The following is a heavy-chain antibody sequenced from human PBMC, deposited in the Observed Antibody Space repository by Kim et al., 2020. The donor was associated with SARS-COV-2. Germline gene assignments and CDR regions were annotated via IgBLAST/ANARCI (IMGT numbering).Heavy chain of an antibody. CDR3: ARNYYGSGSYYGYGMDV. J-gene: IGHJ6*02. V-gene: IGHV3-30*07. D-gene: IGHD3-10*01. Sequence: KGRFTISRDNSKNTLYLQMNSLGAEDTAVYYCARNYYGSGSYYGYGMDVWGQGTTVTVSS.